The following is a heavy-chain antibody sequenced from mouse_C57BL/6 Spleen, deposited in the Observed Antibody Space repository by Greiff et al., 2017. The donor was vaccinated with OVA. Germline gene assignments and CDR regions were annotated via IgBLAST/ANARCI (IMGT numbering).Heavy chain of an antibody. CDR2: IYPGDGDT. J-gene: IGHJ1*03. Sequence: QVQLKQSGAELVKPGASVKISCKASGYAFSSYWMHWVKQRPGKGLEWIGKIYPGDGDTNYNGKFKGKATLTADKSSSTAYMQLSSLTSEDSAVYCGARGYGSRCVDVWGTGTTVTVSS. CDR1: GYAFSSYW. CDR3: ARGYGSRCVDV. D-gene: IGHD1-1*01. V-gene: IGHV1-80*01.